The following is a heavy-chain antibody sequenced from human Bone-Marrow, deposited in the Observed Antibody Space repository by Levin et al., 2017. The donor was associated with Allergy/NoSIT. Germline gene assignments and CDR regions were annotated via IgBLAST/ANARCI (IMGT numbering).Heavy chain of an antibody. CDR2: LSSDGTNK. D-gene: IGHD1-1*01. Sequence: GGSLRLSCAASGFTFSSYTMHWVRRAPGKGLDWVALLSSDGTNKYYADSVKGRFTISRDNSGNTLNLQMDSLRPEDSAVYFCARGIWNRDYYRDHWGRGTTVTVSS. V-gene: IGHV3-30*04. CDR3: ARGIWNRDYYRDH. J-gene: IGHJ6*03. CDR1: GFTFSSYT.